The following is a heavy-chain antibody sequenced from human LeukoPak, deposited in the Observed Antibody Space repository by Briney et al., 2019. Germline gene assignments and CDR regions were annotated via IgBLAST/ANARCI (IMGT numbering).Heavy chain of an antibody. Sequence: SETLSLTCAVSGGSFSGYYWTWIRQPPGKGLEWIGEINHSGSTNYNPSLKSRVTISVDTSKNQFSLKLSSVTAADTAVYYCARGGDIVVVPAASRLGWFDPWGQGTLVTVSS. D-gene: IGHD2-2*01. CDR1: GGSFSGYY. CDR3: ARGGDIVVVPAASRLGWFDP. J-gene: IGHJ5*02. V-gene: IGHV4-34*01. CDR2: INHSGST.